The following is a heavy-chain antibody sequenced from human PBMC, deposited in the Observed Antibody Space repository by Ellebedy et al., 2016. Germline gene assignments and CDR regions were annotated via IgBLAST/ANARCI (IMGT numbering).Heavy chain of an antibody. V-gene: IGHV1-69*13. J-gene: IGHJ6*02. CDR3: ARDMAKGVGAVYYYYYGMDV. D-gene: IGHD1-26*01. Sequence: SVKVSXXASGGTFSSYAISWVRQAPGQRLEWMGGIIPIFGTANYAQKFQGRVTITADESTSTAYMELSSLRSEDTAVYYCARDMAKGVGAVYYYYYGMDVWGQGTTVTVSS. CDR1: GGTFSSYA. CDR2: IIPIFGTA.